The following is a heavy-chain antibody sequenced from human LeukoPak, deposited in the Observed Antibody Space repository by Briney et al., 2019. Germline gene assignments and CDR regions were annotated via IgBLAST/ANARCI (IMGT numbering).Heavy chain of an antibody. J-gene: IGHJ4*02. V-gene: IGHV3-30*03. CDR2: ISYDGSNK. D-gene: IGHD4-17*01. CDR1: GFTFSSYG. Sequence: PGRSLRLSCAASGFTFSSYGMHWVRQAPGKGLEWVAVISYDGSNKYYADSVKGRFTISRDNSKNTLYLQMNSLRAEDTAVYYCARGRNYGEGDYWGQGTLVTVSS. CDR3: ARGRNYGEGDY.